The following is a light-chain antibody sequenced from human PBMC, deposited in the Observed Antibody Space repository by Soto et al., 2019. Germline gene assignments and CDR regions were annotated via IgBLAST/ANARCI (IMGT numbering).Light chain of an antibody. CDR2: KAS. CDR3: QQYNSDRT. Sequence: DIQMTQSPSTLSASVGDRVTITCRASQSITNCLAWYQQKPGKAPKLLIYKASSLESGVPSRFSGSASGTEFTLTISSLHPDDFATYYCQQYNSDRTFGQGTKVEI. CDR1: QSITNC. J-gene: IGKJ1*01. V-gene: IGKV1-5*03.